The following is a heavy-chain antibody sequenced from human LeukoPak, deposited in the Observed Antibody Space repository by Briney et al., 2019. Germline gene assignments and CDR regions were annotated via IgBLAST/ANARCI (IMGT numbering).Heavy chain of an antibody. CDR3: ARIWGSYGGNPYFDY. CDR1: GGSFSGYY. D-gene: IGHD4-23*01. V-gene: IGHV4-31*11. J-gene: IGHJ4*02. CDR2: IYYSGST. Sequence: SETLSLTCAVYGGSFSGYYWSWIRQHPGKGLEWIGYIYYSGSTYYNPSLKSRVTISVDTSKNQFSLKLSSVTAADTAVYYCARIWGSYGGNPYFDYWGQGTLVTVSS.